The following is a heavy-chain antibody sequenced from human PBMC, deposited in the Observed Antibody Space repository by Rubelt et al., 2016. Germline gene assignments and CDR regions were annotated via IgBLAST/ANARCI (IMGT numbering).Heavy chain of an antibody. CDR3: ARSIGGATNDAFDI. CDR2: ISGNGRST. V-gene: IGHV3-23*01. J-gene: IGHJ3*02. Sequence: KSQRGGLEWVSLISGNGRSTYDADSVKGRFTISRDNAKNTLYLQMNSLRAEDTAVYYSARSIGGATNDAFDIWGQGTMVTVSS. D-gene: IGHD1-26*01.